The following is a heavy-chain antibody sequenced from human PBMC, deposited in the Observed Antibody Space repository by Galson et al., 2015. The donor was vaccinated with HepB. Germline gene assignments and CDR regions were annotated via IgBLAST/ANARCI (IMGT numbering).Heavy chain of an antibody. J-gene: IGHJ6*03. CDR3: ARDRGGSGSYLSKYYDMDV. Sequence: SLRLSCAASGFTFSSYNMNWVRQAPGKGLEWVAYISSDYSSRYYVDSVKGRFTISRDNAKNSLWLQMNSLRADDTAIYYCARDRGGSGSYLSKYYDMDVWGQGTTVTVSS. CDR1: GFTFSSYN. CDR2: ISSDYSSR. V-gene: IGHV3-48*03. D-gene: IGHD3-10*01.